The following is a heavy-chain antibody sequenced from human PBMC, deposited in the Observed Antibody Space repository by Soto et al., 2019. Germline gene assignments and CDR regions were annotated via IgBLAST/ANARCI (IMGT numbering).Heavy chain of an antibody. J-gene: IGHJ4*02. V-gene: IGHV2-70*17. CDR1: GFSLRTSGMC. CDR2: IDWDDDK. Sequence: SGPTLVKPTPTLTLTCTFSGFSLRTSGMCVSWIRQPPGKALEWLARIDWDDDKFYSTSLKTRLTISKDTSKNQVVLTMTNVDPVDTATFYCARCGGGYYYFDYWGQGTLVTVSS. CDR3: ARCGGGYYYFDY. D-gene: IGHD3-22*01.